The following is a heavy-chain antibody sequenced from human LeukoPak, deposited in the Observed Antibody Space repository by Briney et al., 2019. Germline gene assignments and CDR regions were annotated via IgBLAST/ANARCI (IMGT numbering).Heavy chain of an antibody. Sequence: GGSLRLSCTASGFAFSSFAMHWVRQAPGKWLEWVAVISYDGSNKYFADSVKGRFTISRDNSKNTLYLQMNSLRAEDTAVYYCARDQMISAAGLDYWGQGTLVTVSS. V-gene: IGHV3-30-3*01. CDR2: ISYDGSNK. D-gene: IGHD6-13*01. J-gene: IGHJ4*02. CDR3: ARDQMISAAGLDY. CDR1: GFAFSSFA.